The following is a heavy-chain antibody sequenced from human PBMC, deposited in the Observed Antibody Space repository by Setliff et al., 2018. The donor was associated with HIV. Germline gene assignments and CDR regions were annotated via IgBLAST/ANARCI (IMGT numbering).Heavy chain of an antibody. CDR1: GGPLSSYY. V-gene: IGHV4-59*01. Sequence: SETLSLTCTVSGGPLSSYYWNWIRQPPGKGLEWIGDIDDRGSTNYNPSLKSRVIISADTSKNQFSLKLSSVTAADTAVYYCARVLTVGDCSGGSCYSRAYYYYHMDVWGKGTAVTVSS. J-gene: IGHJ6*03. D-gene: IGHD2-15*01. CDR2: IDDRGST. CDR3: ARVLTVGDCSGGSCYSRAYYYYHMDV.